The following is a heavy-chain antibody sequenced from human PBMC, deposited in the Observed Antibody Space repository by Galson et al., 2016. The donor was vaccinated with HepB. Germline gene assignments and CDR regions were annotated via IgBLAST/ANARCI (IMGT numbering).Heavy chain of an antibody. CDR3: LAGTGGWFDP. CDR2: FYYSGST. CDR1: GGSISSSSSSY. Sequence: ETLYLNCTVYGGSISSSSSSYWGWIRQSQGKALEGIGSFYYSGSTYYNSSLKNRVSSSVDTSKNQFHLRLNSVNAAATAVYYCLAGTGGWFDPWGQVTPVTVSS. J-gene: IGHJ5*02. V-gene: IGHV4-39*06. D-gene: IGHD1-1*01.